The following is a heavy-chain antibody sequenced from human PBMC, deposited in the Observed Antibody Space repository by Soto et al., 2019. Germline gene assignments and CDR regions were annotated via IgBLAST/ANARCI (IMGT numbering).Heavy chain of an antibody. CDR1: GYTFTSYD. CDR3: ARGKRRAITIFGVETGDWFDP. CDR2: MNPNSGNT. J-gene: IGHJ5*02. V-gene: IGHV1-8*01. D-gene: IGHD3-3*01. Sequence: QVQLVQSGAEVKKHGASLKVSCKASGYTFTSYDITWVRQATGQGLERMGWMNPNSGNTGYAQKFQGRVTMTRNTSRSTAYMELSSLRSEDTAVYYCARGKRRAITIFGVETGDWFDPWGQGNLVTVSS.